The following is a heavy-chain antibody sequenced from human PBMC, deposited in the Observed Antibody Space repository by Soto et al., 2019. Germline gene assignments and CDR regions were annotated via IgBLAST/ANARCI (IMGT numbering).Heavy chain of an antibody. CDR3: AREMITFGGVIAPSFYWYFDL. Sequence: QVQLVQSGAEVKKPGASVKVSCKASGYTFTSYAMHWVRQAPGQRLEWMGWINAGNGNTKYSQKFQGRVTITRDTSASTAYMELSSLRSEDTAVYYCAREMITFGGVIAPSFYWYFDLWGRGTLVTVSS. D-gene: IGHD3-16*02. V-gene: IGHV1-3*01. J-gene: IGHJ2*01. CDR1: GYTFTSYA. CDR2: INAGNGNT.